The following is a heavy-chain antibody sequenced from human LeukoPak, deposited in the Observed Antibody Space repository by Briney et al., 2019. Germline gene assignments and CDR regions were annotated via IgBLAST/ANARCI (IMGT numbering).Heavy chain of an antibody. D-gene: IGHD6-13*01. CDR2: ISSGSSTT. CDR1: GFTFSSYS. CDR3: ARDSRQQLTPTNLAY. J-gene: IGHJ4*02. Sequence: GGSLRLSCAASGFTFSSYSMNWVRQAPGKGLEWVSYISSGSSTTYYADSVKGRFTISRDNAKNSLHLQMNSLRAEDTAVYYCARDSRQQLTPTNLAYWGQGTLVTVSS. V-gene: IGHV3-48*04.